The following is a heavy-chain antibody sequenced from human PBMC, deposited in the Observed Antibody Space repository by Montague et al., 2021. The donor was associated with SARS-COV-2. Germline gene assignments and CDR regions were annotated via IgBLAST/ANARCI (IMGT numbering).Heavy chain of an antibody. CDR2: IHHGGST. Sequence: SETLSLTCAVHGGSFSTYSWNWIRQPPGKGLEWTGEIHHGGSTSYNPSLKSRVTISADTSKNQFSLKLTSVAAADTAVYYCARLGDGVVPSPILGVGPYYSYYYMDVWGKGTTVTVSS. CDR1: GGSFSTYS. V-gene: IGHV4-34*01. D-gene: IGHD3-10*01. CDR3: ARLGDGVVPSPILGVGPYYSYYYMDV. J-gene: IGHJ6*03.